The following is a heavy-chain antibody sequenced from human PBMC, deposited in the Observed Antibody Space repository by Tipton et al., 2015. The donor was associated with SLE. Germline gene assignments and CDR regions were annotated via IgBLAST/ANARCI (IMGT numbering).Heavy chain of an antibody. CDR1: GGSISSSSYY. J-gene: IGHJ6*02. D-gene: IGHD2-15*01. V-gene: IGHV4-39*07. Sequence: GLVKPSETLSLTCTVSGGSISSSSYYWGWIRQPPGKGLEWIGSIYYSGSTYYNPSLKSRVTISVDTSKNQFSLKLSSVTAADTAVYYCARDEGGPGHCSGGSCYSPYYYGMDVWGQGTTVTVSS. CDR3: ARDEGGPGHCSGGSCYSPYYYGMDV. CDR2: IYYSGST.